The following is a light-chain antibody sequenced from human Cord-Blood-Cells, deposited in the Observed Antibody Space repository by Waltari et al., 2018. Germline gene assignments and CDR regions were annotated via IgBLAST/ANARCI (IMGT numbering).Light chain of an antibody. J-gene: IGLJ3*02. CDR2: YKSDADK. CDR1: SGLNVGTYS. Sequence: QAVLTQPSSLSASPGASASLTCTLRSGLNVGTYSISLYHQKPGSPPQYLLSYKSDADKQQGSGVPSRFSGSKDASANAGILLISGLQSEDEADYYCMIWHSSAWVFGGGTKLTVL. V-gene: IGLV5-45*02. CDR3: MIWHSSAWV.